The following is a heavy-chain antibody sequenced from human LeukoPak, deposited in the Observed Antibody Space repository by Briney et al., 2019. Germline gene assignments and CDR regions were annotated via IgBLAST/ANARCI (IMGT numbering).Heavy chain of an antibody. CDR2: IYYSGTT. J-gene: IGHJ3*02. CDR3: ASPYSSSSRAFDI. Sequence: SETLSLTCTVSGGSISSYYGSWIRQPPGKGLEWIGYIYYSGTTNYNPSLKSRVTISVDRSKNQFSLKLSSVTAADTAVYYCASPYSSSSRAFDIWGQGTMVTVSS. D-gene: IGHD6-6*01. V-gene: IGHV4-59*12. CDR1: GGSISSYY.